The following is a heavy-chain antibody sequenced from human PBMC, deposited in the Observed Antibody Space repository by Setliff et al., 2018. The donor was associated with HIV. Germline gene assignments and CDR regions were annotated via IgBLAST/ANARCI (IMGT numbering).Heavy chain of an antibody. CDR1: GISINGYY. CDR2: VSSIGNT. CDR3: ARTRAPYFFDF. D-gene: IGHD1-26*01. J-gene: IGHJ4*02. V-gene: IGHV4-4*08. Sequence: SETLSLTCSVSGISINGYYWSWIRQSPRTRLEWIGYVSSIGNTYYNPSLKSRVTISVDTSKNQFSLQLNSVTAADTAVYFCARTRAPYFFDFWGQGAQVTVSS.